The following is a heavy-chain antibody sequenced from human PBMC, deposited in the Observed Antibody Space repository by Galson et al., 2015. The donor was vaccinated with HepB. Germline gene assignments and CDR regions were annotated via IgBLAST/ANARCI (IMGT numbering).Heavy chain of an antibody. Sequence: SVKVSCKASGYSFTTYAMHWVRQAPGQRLEWMGWINAGNGYTKYSQKIQGRVTFTRDTSATIVYMELSSLTSEDTAVYYCAKEGVGATAGSFYFDSWGQGTLVTVSS. V-gene: IGHV1-3*01. CDR3: AKEGVGATAGSFYFDS. J-gene: IGHJ4*01. CDR2: INAGNGYT. CDR1: GYSFTTYA. D-gene: IGHD1-26*01.